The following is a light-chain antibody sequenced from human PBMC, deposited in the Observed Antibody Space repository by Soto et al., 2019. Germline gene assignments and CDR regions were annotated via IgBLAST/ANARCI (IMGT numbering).Light chain of an antibody. V-gene: IGKV2-30*02. J-gene: IGKJ5*01. Sequence: EVVMTQSPLSLPVTLGQPASISCRSNQSLVHSDGIAYFSWCQQRPGRSPRRLMYKVANLDSGVPARSSGSGPGTDCALNIWTVHAEHVRPYHSMQATHRPITSGQ. CDR3: MQATHRPIT. CDR1: QSLVHSDGIAY. CDR2: KVA.